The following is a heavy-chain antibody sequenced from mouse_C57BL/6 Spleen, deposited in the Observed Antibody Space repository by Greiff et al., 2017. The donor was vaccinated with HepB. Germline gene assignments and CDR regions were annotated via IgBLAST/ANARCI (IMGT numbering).Heavy chain of an antibody. CDR2: ISYDGSN. Sequence: DVKLQESGPGLVKPSQSLSLTCSVTGYSITSGYYWNWIRQFPGNKLEWMGYISYDGSNNYNPSLKNRISITRDTSKNQFFLKLNSVTTEDTATYYCASGWLRAMDYWGQGTSVTVSS. CDR3: ASGWLRAMDY. CDR1: GYSITSGYY. V-gene: IGHV3-6*01. D-gene: IGHD2-2*01. J-gene: IGHJ4*01.